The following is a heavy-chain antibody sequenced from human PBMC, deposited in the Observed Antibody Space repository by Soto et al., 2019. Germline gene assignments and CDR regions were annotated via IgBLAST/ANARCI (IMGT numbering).Heavy chain of an antibody. CDR2: IKQDGSEK. CDR3: ARDQEWQTAFDI. CDR1: GFTLSSFW. Sequence: EVQLVESGGDLVQPGGSLRLSCTASGFTLSSFWMSWLRRTPGKGLEWVANIKQDGSEKHYIDSVKGRFTISRDNAKNSLYLQMSNLRAEDTAVYYCARDQEWQTAFDIWGQGTGVTVSS. J-gene: IGHJ3*02. D-gene: IGHD3-3*01. V-gene: IGHV3-7*01.